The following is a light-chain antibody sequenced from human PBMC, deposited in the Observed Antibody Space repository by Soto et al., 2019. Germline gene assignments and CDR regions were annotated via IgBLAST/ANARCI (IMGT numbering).Light chain of an antibody. Sequence: IVLTQSPGRLSLSAGERATLSCRASQSVSSSYLAWYQQKPGQAPRLLIYGASSRATGIPDRFSGSGSGTDFTLTISTLEPEDFAVYYCQQYGSSPWTFGQGPKVDI. CDR3: QQYGSSPWT. CDR2: GAS. CDR1: QSVSSSY. J-gene: IGKJ1*01. V-gene: IGKV3-20*01.